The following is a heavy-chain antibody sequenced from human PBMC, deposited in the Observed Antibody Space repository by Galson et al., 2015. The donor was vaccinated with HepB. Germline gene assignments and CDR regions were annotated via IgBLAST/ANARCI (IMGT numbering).Heavy chain of an antibody. V-gene: IGHV5-10-1*01. J-gene: IGHJ6*02. CDR3: ARQSAPAGGMDV. CDR2: IDPSDSFT. CDR1: GYNFATYW. Sequence: QSGAEVKKPGESLRISCKGSGYNFATYWISWVRQMPGKGLEWMGRIDPSDSFTNYNPSFRGHVTVSDDKSITTAYLQWSSLKASDTAIYYCARQSAPAGGMDVWGQGTTVTVSS.